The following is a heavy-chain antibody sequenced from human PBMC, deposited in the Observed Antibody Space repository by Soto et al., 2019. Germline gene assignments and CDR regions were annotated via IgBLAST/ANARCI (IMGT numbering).Heavy chain of an antibody. CDR3: ARAPYRSSLLAY. J-gene: IGHJ4*02. Sequence: QVQLQESGPGLVKPSQTLSLTCTVSGASVSRGVYYWSWIRQHPRKGLELIGSISYSGTTYNNPSLRSRMSISVPPSLLQSSLRPSSVSAADTAVYYCARAPYRSSLLAYWGQGTLVTVSS. V-gene: IGHV4-31*03. CDR2: ISYSGTT. D-gene: IGHD6-13*01. CDR1: GASVSRGVYY.